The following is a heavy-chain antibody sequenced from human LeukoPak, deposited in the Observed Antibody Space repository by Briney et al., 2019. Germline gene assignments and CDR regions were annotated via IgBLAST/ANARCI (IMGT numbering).Heavy chain of an antibody. CDR2: IGGSGGRT. Sequence: GGSLRLSCAVSGITLSNYGMSWVRQAPGKGLEWVAGIGGSGGRTNYADSVKGRFTISRDNPKNTLYLQMSSLRAEDTAVYFCAKRGVVIRVILVGFHKEAYYFDSWGQGALVTVSS. J-gene: IGHJ4*02. CDR1: GITLSNYG. D-gene: IGHD3-22*01. CDR3: AKRGVVIRVILVGFHKEAYYFDS. V-gene: IGHV3-23*01.